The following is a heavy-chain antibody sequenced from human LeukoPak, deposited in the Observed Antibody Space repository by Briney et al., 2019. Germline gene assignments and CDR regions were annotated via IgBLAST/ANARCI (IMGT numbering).Heavy chain of an antibody. D-gene: IGHD3-22*01. CDR1: GGSISSGGYY. J-gene: IGHJ4*02. CDR2: IYYSGST. Sequence: SQTLSLTCTVSGGSISSGGYYWSWIRQHPGKGLEWIGYIYYSGSTYYNPSLKSRVTISVDTPKNQFSLKLSSVTAADTTVYYCARTQYPYYDSRWGQGTLVTVSS. V-gene: IGHV4-31*03. CDR3: ARTQYPYYDSR.